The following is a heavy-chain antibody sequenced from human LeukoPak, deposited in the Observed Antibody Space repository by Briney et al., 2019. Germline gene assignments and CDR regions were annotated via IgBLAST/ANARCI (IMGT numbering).Heavy chain of an antibody. D-gene: IGHD4-23*01. CDR2: IYHSGST. CDR1: GGSISSGGYS. CDR3: ARRTVVIGRDDY. J-gene: IGHJ4*02. Sequence: SQTLSLTCAVSGGSISSGGYSWSWIRQPPGKGLEWIGYIYHSGSTYYNPSLKSRVTISVDRSKNQFSLKLSSVTAADTAVYYCARRTVVIGRDDYWGQGTLVTVSS. V-gene: IGHV4-30-2*01.